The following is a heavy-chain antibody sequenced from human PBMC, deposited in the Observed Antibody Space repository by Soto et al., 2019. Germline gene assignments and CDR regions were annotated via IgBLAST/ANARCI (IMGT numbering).Heavy chain of an antibody. J-gene: IGHJ4*02. Sequence: EVQLLESGGGLVQPGGSLRLSCTASGFTFSDHAMTWVRQAPGKGLEWLSGISGGGSGAYYADSVKGRFTVSRANSYNTLFLQMDSLRVEDTAVYYCAIDLWGYTHWGQGTLVTVSS. CDR2: ISGGGSGA. CDR3: AIDLWGYTH. CDR1: GFTFSDHA. V-gene: IGHV3-23*01. D-gene: IGHD3-16*01.